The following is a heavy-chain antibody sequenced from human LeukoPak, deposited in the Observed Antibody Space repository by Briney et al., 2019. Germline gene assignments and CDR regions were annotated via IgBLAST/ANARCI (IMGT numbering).Heavy chain of an antibody. J-gene: IGHJ4*02. V-gene: IGHV6-1*01. CDR3: ARYTSTWYLDY. Sequence: SQTLSLTCAISGDSVSSTSAAWNWIRLSPSRGLEWLGRTYYRSKWYSDYGASVKSRITTNPDTSKNQFSLQLNSVTPEDTAVYYCARYTSTWYLDYWGQGTLVTVSS. CDR1: GDSVSSTSAA. CDR2: TYYRSKWYS. D-gene: IGHD6-13*01.